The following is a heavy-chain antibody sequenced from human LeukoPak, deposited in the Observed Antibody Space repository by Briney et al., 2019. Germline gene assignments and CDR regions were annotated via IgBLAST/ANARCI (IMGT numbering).Heavy chain of an antibody. J-gene: IGHJ3*02. CDR1: GGSISSTSYY. Sequence: SETLSLTCTVSGGSISSTSYYWGWIRQPPGKGLEWIGSIYYSGSTYYNPSLKSRVTISEDPSKNQFSLQLSSVTAADTAVYYCARGSRQTAMAHDAFDIWGQGTMVTVSS. D-gene: IGHD5-18*01. V-gene: IGHV4-39*07. CDR2: IYYSGST. CDR3: ARGSRQTAMAHDAFDI.